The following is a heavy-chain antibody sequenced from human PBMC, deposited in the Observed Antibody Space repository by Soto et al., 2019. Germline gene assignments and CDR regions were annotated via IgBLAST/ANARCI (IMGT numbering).Heavy chain of an antibody. CDR3: ARGDYVDY. CDR1: GESVESYG. J-gene: IGHJ4*02. V-gene: IGHV1-18*01. Sequence: EASVEVSCKASGESVESYGSSWVRQAPGQGLEWMGWISAYNGNTNYAQKLQGRVTMTTDTSTSTAYMELRSLRSDDTAVYYCARGDYVDYWGQGTLVTVSS. CDR2: ISAYNGNT.